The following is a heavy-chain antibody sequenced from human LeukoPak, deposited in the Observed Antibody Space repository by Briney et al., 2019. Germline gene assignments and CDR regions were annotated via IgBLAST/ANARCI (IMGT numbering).Heavy chain of an antibody. CDR3: ARASRGYCSSTSCAGDY. V-gene: IGHV1-18*01. CDR2: ISGYNGNT. Sequence: GASVKVSCKASGYTFTSYGTNWVRQAPGQGLEWMGWISGYNGNTNYAQKVQGRVTMATDTSTSTAYMELRSLRSDDTAVYYCARASRGYCSSTSCAGDYWGQGTLVIVSS. CDR1: GYTFTSYG. J-gene: IGHJ4*02. D-gene: IGHD2-2*01.